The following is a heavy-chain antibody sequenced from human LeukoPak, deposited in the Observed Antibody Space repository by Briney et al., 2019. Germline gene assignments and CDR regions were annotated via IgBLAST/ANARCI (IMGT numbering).Heavy chain of an antibody. CDR3: ARDPGNSSGRHEIFDF. CDR2: ISAYNGDT. Sequence: ASVKVSCKASGYTFTSHGISWVRQAPGQGLEWMGWISAYNGDTNYAQKLQGRVTMTTDTSTSTAYMELRSLRSGDTAVYYCARDPGNSSGRHEIFDFWGQGTLVTVSS. D-gene: IGHD6-19*01. J-gene: IGHJ4*02. V-gene: IGHV1-18*01. CDR1: GYTFTSHG.